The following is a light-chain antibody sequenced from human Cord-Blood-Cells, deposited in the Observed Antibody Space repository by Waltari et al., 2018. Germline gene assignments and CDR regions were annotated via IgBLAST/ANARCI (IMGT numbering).Light chain of an antibody. CDR1: RSDVGGNNY. CDR3: SSYTSSSTLV. Sequence: QSALTQPASVSGSPGQSITISCTGTRSDVGGNNYVSWYQQHPGKAPNLMIYDFSNRPSGVSNRFSGSKSGNTASLTISGLQAEDEADYYCSSYTSSSTLVFGTGTKVTVL. J-gene: IGLJ1*01. CDR2: DFS. V-gene: IGLV2-14*01.